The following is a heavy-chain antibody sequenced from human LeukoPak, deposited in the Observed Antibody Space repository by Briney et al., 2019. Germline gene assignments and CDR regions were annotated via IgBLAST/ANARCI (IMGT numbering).Heavy chain of an antibody. CDR1: GFTFNTYT. J-gene: IGHJ1*01. CDR3: ARPSSNGWYPPFF. Sequence: GGSLRLSCAASGFTFNTYTMHWVRQAPGRGLEYVAAISSKGDHTYYASSVKGRFTISRDNSKNTLYLEMGSLSAEDMAVYYCARPSSNGWYPPFFWGQGTLVTVSS. V-gene: IGHV3-64*01. D-gene: IGHD6-19*01. CDR2: ISSKGDHT.